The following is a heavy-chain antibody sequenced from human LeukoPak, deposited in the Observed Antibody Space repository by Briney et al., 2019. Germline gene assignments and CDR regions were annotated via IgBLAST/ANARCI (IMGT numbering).Heavy chain of an antibody. J-gene: IGHJ3*02. Sequence: KPSETLSLTCAVFGGSINSYYWSWTRQPPGKGLEWIGYIYYSGNTNYNPSFKSRVTISVDTSKNQFSLKLSSVTAADTAIYYCVRQPSATAAFDIWGQGTMVTVSS. V-gene: IGHV4-59*08. CDR2: IYYSGNT. CDR1: GGSINSYY. CDR3: VRQPSATAAFDI. D-gene: IGHD2-2*01.